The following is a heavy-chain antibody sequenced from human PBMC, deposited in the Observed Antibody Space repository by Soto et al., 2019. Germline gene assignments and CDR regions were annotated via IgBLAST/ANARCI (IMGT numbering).Heavy chain of an antibody. CDR3: GRGCPRDKSVVYYDILTGSKWFDP. CDR1: GGSISSYY. D-gene: IGHD3-9*01. Sequence: PSETLSLTCTVSGGSISSYYWSWIRQPPGKGLEWIGYIYYSGSTNYNPSLKSRVTISVDTSKNQFSLKLSSVTAADTAVYYCGRGCPRDKSVVYYDILTGSKWFDPWGQETLVTVSS. J-gene: IGHJ5*02. V-gene: IGHV4-59*01. CDR2: IYYSGST.